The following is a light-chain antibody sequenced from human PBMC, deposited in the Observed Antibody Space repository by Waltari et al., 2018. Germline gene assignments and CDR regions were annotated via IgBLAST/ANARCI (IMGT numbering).Light chain of an antibody. J-gene: IGLJ2*01. CDR3: NSRDSTTKHLV. V-gene: IGLV3-19*01. CDR1: SLRRSY. CDR2: GKN. Sequence: SSDLTQDPAVSVALGQTVRITCQGDSLRRSYASWYQQKPGQAPLLVTYGKNKRPSGIPDQFSGSSSGDTASLTITGFQAEDETDYYCNSRDSTTKHLVFGGGTKLTVL.